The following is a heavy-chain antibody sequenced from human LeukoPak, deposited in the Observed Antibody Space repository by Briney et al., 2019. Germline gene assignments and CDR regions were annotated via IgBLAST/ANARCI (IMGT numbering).Heavy chain of an antibody. CDR1: GFTFDDYG. J-gene: IGHJ6*03. Sequence: PGGSLRLSCAASGFTFDDYGMSWVRQAPGKGLEWVSGINWNGGSTGYADSVKGRFTISKDNAKNSLYLQMNSLRAEDTAVYYCARGQVGYCSSTSCPWDYYYYMDVWGKGTTVTVSS. CDR3: ARGQVGYCSSTSCPWDYYYYMDV. CDR2: INWNGGST. D-gene: IGHD2-2*01. V-gene: IGHV3-20*04.